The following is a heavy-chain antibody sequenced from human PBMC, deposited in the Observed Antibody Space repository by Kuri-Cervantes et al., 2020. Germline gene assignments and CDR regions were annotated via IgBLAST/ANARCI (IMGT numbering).Heavy chain of an antibody. D-gene: IGHD6-13*01. J-gene: IGHJ4*02. V-gene: IGHV1-2*02. CDR1: GYTFTGYY. CDR3: ARGWGSSSWYGDY. Sequence: GGSLRLSCKASGYTFTGYYMHWVRQAPGQGLEWMGWINPNSGGTNYAQKFQGRVTMTRNTSISTAYMELSSLRSEDTAVYYCARGWGSSSWYGDYWGQGTLVTVSS. CDR2: INPNSGGT.